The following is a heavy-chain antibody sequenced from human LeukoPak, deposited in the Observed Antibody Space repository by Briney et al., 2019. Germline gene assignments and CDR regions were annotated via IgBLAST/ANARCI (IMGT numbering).Heavy chain of an antibody. V-gene: IGHV4-34*01. D-gene: IGHD3-9*01. Sequence: KTSETLSLTCAVYGGSFSGFYWSWIRQPPGKGLEWIGEINHSGSTNYNPSLKSRVTISVDTSKNQFSLKLSSVTAADTAVYYCARGRSGIRYFDWLLRYFDYGGQGTLVTVSS. J-gene: IGHJ4*02. CDR3: ARGRSGIRYFDWLLRYFDY. CDR2: INHSGST. CDR1: GGSFSGFY.